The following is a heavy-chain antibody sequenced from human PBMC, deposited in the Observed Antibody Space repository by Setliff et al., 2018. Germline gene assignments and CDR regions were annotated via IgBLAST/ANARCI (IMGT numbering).Heavy chain of an antibody. CDR2: ISAYNGNT. D-gene: IGHD4-17*01. J-gene: IGHJ3*02. V-gene: IGHV1-18*01. CDR3: ARSGRSLTTHFDI. CDR1: GYTFTSYG. Sequence: ASVKVSCKASGYTFTSYGISWVRQAPGQGLEWMGWISAYNGNTDYAQKLQGRVTMTTDTSTSTAYMEVRSLTSDDTAVYYCARSGRSLTTHFDIWGQGTMVTVSS.